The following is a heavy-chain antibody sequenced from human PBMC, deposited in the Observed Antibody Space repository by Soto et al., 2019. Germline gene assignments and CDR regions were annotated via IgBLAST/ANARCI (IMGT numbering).Heavy chain of an antibody. V-gene: IGHV3-23*01. CDR2: ISGSGCST. D-gene: IGHD3-9*01. CDR1: GFTFSSYA. Sequence: GGSLRLSCAASGFTFSSYAMSWVRQAPGKGLEWVSAISGSGCSTYYADSVKGRFTISRDNSKNTLYLQMNSLRAEDTAVYYCAKDRPDILTGYSFDYWGQGTLVTVSS. J-gene: IGHJ4*02. CDR3: AKDRPDILTGYSFDY.